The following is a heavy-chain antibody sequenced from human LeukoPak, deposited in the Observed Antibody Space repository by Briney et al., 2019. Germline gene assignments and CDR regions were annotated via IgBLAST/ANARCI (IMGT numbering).Heavy chain of an antibody. J-gene: IGHJ4*02. CDR2: ISYDGNHK. D-gene: IGHD1-26*01. CDR1: GFTFSSG. V-gene: IGHV3-30*18. CDR3: AKGELHFNTCSFDY. Sequence: GGSLRLSCAASGFTFSSGMHWVRQAPGKGLEWVAVISYDGNHKYYGDSVKGRFAISRDNSRNTLYLQMDSLRTEDTAVYYCAKGELHFNTCSFDYWGQGTLVTVSS.